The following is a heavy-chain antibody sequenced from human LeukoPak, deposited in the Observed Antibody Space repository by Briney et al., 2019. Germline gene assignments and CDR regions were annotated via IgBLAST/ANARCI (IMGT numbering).Heavy chain of an antibody. Sequence: GGSLRLSCAASGFTFSDYYMSWIRQAPGKGLEWVSYISSSGSTIYYADSVKGRFTISRDNAKNSPYLQMNSLRAEDTAVYYCATRVVFDWLLFDYWGQGTLVTVSS. V-gene: IGHV3-11*04. CDR3: ATRVVFDWLLFDY. CDR1: GFTFSDYY. D-gene: IGHD3-9*01. J-gene: IGHJ4*02. CDR2: ISSSGSTI.